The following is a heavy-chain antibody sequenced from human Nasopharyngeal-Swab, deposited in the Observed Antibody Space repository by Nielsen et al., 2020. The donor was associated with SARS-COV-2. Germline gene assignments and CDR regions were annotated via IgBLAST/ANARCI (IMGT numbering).Heavy chain of an antibody. V-gene: IGHV4-59*01. D-gene: IGHD2-2*02. J-gene: IGHJ4*02. CDR2: IYYSGST. CDR1: GGSISSYY. CDR3: ARVADCSSTSCYTGEVDY. Sequence: ESLKISCTVSGGSISSYYWSWIRQPPGKGLEWIGYIYYSGSTNYNPSLKSRVTISVDTSKNQFSLKLSSVTAADTAVYYCARVADCSSTSCYTGEVDYWGQGTLVTVSS.